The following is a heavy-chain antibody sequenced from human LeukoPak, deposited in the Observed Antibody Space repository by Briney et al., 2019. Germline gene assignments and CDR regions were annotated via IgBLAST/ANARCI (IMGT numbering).Heavy chain of an antibody. Sequence: GRSLRLSCAASGFTFSSYAMSWVRQAPGKGLEWVSAISGSGGSTYYADSVKGRFTISRDNSKNTLYLQMNSLRAEDTAVYYCAKGKGIAVAGTAADYWGQGTLVTVSS. D-gene: IGHD6-19*01. CDR1: GFTFSSYA. CDR2: ISGSGGST. V-gene: IGHV3-23*01. J-gene: IGHJ4*02. CDR3: AKGKGIAVAGTAADY.